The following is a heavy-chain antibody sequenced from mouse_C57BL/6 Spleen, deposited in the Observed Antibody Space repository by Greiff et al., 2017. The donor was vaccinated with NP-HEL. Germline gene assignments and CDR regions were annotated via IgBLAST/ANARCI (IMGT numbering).Heavy chain of an antibody. Sequence: QVQLQQPGAELVKPGASVKLSCKASGYTFTSYWMQWVKQRPGQGLEWIGEIDPSDSYTNYNQKFKGKATLTVDTSSSTAYMQLSSLTSEDSAVYYCARLPLTPYAMDYWGQGTSVTVSS. J-gene: IGHJ4*01. V-gene: IGHV1-50*01. CDR3: ARLPLTPYAMDY. CDR2: IDPSDSYT. CDR1: GYTFTSYW.